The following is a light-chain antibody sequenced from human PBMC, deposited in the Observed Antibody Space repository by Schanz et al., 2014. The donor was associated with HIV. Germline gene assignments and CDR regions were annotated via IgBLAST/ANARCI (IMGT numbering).Light chain of an antibody. CDR2: DVS. V-gene: IGLV2-14*03. J-gene: IGLJ2*01. Sequence: QSALTQPASVSGSPGQSITISCTGTSSDVGGYNFVSWYQQHPDKAPKLMIYDVSNRPSGVSNRFSGSKSGNTASLTISGLQAEDEADYYCSSYATSRLVFGGGTKLTVL. CDR1: SSDVGGYNF. CDR3: SSYATSRLV.